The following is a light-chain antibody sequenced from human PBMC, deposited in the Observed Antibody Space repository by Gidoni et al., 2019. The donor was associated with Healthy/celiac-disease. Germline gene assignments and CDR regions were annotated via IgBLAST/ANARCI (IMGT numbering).Light chain of an antibody. CDR3: QQYNSYPWT. V-gene: IGKV1-5*03. J-gene: IGKJ1*01. CDR1: QSISSW. Sequence: DIQMTQSPSTLSASVGDRVTITCRASQSISSWLAWYQQKPGKAPKLLIDKASSLESGVPSRFSGSGSGTEFTLTIISLQPDDFATYYCQQYNSYPWTFGQGTKVEIK. CDR2: KAS.